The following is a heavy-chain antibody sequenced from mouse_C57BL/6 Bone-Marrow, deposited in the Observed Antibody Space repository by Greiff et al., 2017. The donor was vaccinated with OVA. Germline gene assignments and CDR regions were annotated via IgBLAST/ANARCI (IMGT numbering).Heavy chain of an antibody. V-gene: IGHV1-59*01. CDR3: AGGSSYFDY. J-gene: IGHJ2*01. CDR2: IDPSDSYT. Sequence: QVQLQQPGAELVRPGTSVKLSCKASGYTFTSYWMHWVKQRPGQGLEWIGVIDPSDSYTNYNQKFKGKATLTVDTSSSTAYMQLSSLTSEDSAVYYCAGGSSYFDYWGQGTTLTVSS. D-gene: IGHD1-1*01. CDR1: GYTFTSYW.